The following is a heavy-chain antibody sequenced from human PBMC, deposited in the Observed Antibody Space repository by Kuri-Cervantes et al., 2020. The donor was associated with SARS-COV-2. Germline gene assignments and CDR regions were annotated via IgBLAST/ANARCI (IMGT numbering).Heavy chain of an antibody. J-gene: IGHJ4*02. V-gene: IGHV3-30*04. CDR3: ARSPGAYFDY. D-gene: IGHD3-10*01. CDR2: ISYDGSNK. CDR1: GFTFSSYA. Sequence: GESLKISCAASGFTFSSYAMHWVRQAPGKGLEWVAVISYDGSNKYYADSVKGRFTISRDNSKHTLYLQMTSLRAEDTAVYYCARSPGAYFDYWGQGTLVTVSS.